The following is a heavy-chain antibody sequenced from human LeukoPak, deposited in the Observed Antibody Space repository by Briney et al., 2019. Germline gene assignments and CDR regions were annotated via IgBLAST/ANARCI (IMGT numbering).Heavy chain of an antibody. V-gene: IGHV4-30-2*01. Sequence: SQTLSLTCAVSGGSISSGDYPWRWIRQPPGKGLEWIGYIFHTGPTSYNPSLKSRVAISVDMSKNQLSLKLSSVTAADTAVYYCARGFYGSGSQFDYWGQGTLVTVSS. D-gene: IGHD3-10*01. CDR2: IFHTGPT. J-gene: IGHJ4*02. CDR1: GGSISSGDYP. CDR3: ARGFYGSGSQFDY.